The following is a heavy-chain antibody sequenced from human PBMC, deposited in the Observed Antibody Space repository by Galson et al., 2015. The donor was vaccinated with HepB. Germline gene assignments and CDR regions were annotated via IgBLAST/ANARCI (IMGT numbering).Heavy chain of an antibody. D-gene: IGHD2-8*01. J-gene: IGHJ6*02. CDR2: MSYDGSNK. CDR1: GFTFSSYA. CDR3: ARDLIGSTYYGMDV. Sequence: SLRLSCAASGFTFSSYAMHWVRQAPGKGLEWVAVMSYDGSNKYYADSVKGRFTISRDNSKNTLYLQMNSLRAEDTAVYYCARDLIGSTYYGMDVWGQGTTVTVSS. V-gene: IGHV3-30-3*01.